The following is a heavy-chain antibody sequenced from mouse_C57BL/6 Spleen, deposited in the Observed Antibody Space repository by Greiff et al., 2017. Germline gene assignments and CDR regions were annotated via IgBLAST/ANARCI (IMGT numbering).Heavy chain of an antibody. Sequence: VQLQQPGAELVMPGASVKLSCKASGYTFTSYWMHWVKQRPGQGLEWIGEIDPSDSYTNYNQKFKGKSTLTVDKSSSTAYMQLSSLTSEDSAVYYCARGTTVPMDYWGQGTSVTVSS. V-gene: IGHV1-69*01. D-gene: IGHD1-1*01. CDR3: ARGTTVPMDY. CDR2: IDPSDSYT. J-gene: IGHJ4*01. CDR1: GYTFTSYW.